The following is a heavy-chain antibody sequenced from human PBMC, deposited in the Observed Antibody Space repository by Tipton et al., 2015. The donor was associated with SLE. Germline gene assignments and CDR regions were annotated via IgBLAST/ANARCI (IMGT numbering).Heavy chain of an antibody. D-gene: IGHD6-13*01. J-gene: IGHJ4*02. V-gene: IGHV1-18*01. CDR3: ARDVPASGSHLLDS. CDR1: GYTFTSYG. CDR2: ISAYNGDT. Sequence: QVQLVQSGVEVKKPGASVKVSCKASGYTFTSYGICWVRQAPGQGLEWMGWISAYNGDTNYAQKFQGRVTMTTDTSTSTAYMELRSLRSDDTAVYYCARDVPASGSHLLDSWGQGTLVTVSS.